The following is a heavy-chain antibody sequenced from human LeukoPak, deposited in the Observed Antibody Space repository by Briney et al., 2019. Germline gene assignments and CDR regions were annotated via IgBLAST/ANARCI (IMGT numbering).Heavy chain of an antibody. V-gene: IGHV1-69*06. CDR3: ARGDDTGRYMGDDAFDI. D-gene: IGHD1-26*01. J-gene: IGHJ3*02. CDR2: IIPMSDTA. Sequence: SVKVSCKASGGTFNSYAISWVRQAPGQGLGWMGGIIPMSDTANYPQKFRGGLTITADIPTSTVYMELSSLRSEDTAVYYCARGDDTGRYMGDDAFDIWGQGTMVTVSS. CDR1: GGTFNSYA.